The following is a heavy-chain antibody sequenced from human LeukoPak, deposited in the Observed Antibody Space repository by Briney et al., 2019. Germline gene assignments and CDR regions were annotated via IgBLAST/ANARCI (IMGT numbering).Heavy chain of an antibody. CDR3: ARVKSSNSIHAFDI. Sequence: GGSLRLSCAASGFTFSSYSMSWIRQAPGKGLEWVSYISSSGSTIYYADSVKGRFTISRDNAKNSLYLQMNSLRAEDTAVYYCARVKSSNSIHAFDIWGQGTMVAVSS. CDR1: GFTFSSYS. V-gene: IGHV3-48*04. J-gene: IGHJ3*02. CDR2: ISSSGSTI. D-gene: IGHD2-21*01.